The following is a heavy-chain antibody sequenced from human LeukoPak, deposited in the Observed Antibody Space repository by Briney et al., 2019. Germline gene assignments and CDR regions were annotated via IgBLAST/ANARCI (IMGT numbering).Heavy chain of an antibody. J-gene: IGHJ4*02. D-gene: IGHD5-18*01. V-gene: IGHV4-34*01. CDR2: INHSGST. CDR3: AREASGYSYGRFSYFDY. CDR1: GGSFSGYY. Sequence: SETLSLTCAVYGGSFSGYYWGWIRQPPGKGLEWIGEINHSGSTNYNPSLKSRVTISVDTSKNQFSLKLSSVAAADTAVYYCAREASGYSYGRFSYFDYWGQGTLVTVSS.